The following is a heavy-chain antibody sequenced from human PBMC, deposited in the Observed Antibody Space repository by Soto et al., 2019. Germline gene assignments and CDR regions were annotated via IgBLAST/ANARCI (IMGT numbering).Heavy chain of an antibody. J-gene: IGHJ1*01. V-gene: IGHV1-3*01. D-gene: IGHD3-22*01. CDR3: ARGGYFDSSNQLAC. CDR2: INPGNGNT. Sequence: ASVKVSCKDSGCNLTSSGLNWVRPAPGRVLEWMGWINPGNGNTKHSQKTKGRVIIERYASASTAYMRVSSLRSQDRVVSLCARGGYFDSSNQLACWGLVALVSGSS. CDR1: GCNLTSSG.